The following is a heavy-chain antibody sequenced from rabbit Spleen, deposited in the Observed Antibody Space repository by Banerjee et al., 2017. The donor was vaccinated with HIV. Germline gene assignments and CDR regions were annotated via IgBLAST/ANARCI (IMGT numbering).Heavy chain of an antibody. CDR1: GFSFSSSDY. J-gene: IGHJ4*01. CDR2: IAGSSSGFT. CDR3: ARDLVAVIGWNFNL. V-gene: IGHV1S40*01. D-gene: IGHD1-1*01. Sequence: QSLEESGGDLVKPGASLTLTCTASGFSFSSSDYMYWVRQAPGKGLEWISCIAGSSSGFTYSATWAKGRFTCSKTSSTTVTLQMTSLTAADTATYFCARDLVAVIGWNFNLWGPGTLVTVS.